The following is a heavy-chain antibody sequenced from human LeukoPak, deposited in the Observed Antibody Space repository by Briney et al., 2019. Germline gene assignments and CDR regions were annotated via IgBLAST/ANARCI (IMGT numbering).Heavy chain of an antibody. CDR3: ARPSPLDGSGRYYIDY. CDR2: THSDGTT. V-gene: IGHV3-66*01. Sequence: PGGSLRLSCAVSGFTVSNNFRNWVRQAPGKGLEWVSVTHSDGTTYFADSVQGRFTISRDNSKNTLYLQMNSLRDEDTAVYYCARPSPLDGSGRYYIDYWGQGTLVTVSS. D-gene: IGHD3-10*01. CDR1: GFTVSNNF. J-gene: IGHJ4*02.